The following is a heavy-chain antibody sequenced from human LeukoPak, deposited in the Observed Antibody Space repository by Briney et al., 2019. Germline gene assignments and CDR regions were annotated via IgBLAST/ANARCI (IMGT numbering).Heavy chain of an antibody. D-gene: IGHD6-6*01. CDR2: IYSGGST. Sequence: GGSLRLSCAASGFTVSSNYMSWVRQAPGKGLEWVSVIYSGGSTYYADSVKGRFTISRDNSKNTLYLQMNSLRAEDTAVYYCARDEQLVPTLPFDYWGQGTLVTVSS. CDR3: ARDEQLVPTLPFDY. V-gene: IGHV3-53*01. J-gene: IGHJ4*02. CDR1: GFTVSSNY.